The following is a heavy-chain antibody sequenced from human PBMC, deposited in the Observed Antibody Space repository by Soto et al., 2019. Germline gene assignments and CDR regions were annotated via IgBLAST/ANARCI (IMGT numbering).Heavy chain of an antibody. J-gene: IGHJ6*02. CDR3: ARDRLLLWFGDSPYYYYYGMDV. V-gene: IGHV1-3*01. Sequence: ASVKVSCKASGYTFTSYAMYWVRQAPGQRLEWMGWINAGNGNTKYSQKFQGRVTITRDTSASTAYMELSSLRSEDTAVYYCARDRLLLWFGDSPYYYYYGMDVWGQGTTVTVSS. CDR2: INAGNGNT. D-gene: IGHD3-10*01. CDR1: GYTFTSYA.